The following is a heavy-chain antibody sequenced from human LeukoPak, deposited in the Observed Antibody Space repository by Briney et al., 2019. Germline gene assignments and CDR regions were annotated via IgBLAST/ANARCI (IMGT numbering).Heavy chain of an antibody. CDR3: ARDPGYGYSGAFDI. V-gene: IGHV3-48*01. CDR2: IRSSDSTT. D-gene: IGHD5-18*01. CDR1: GFTSRSYS. J-gene: IGHJ3*02. Sequence: GGSLRLSCEVSGFTSRSYSMNWVRQAPGKGLEWISYIRSSDSTTYYADSVRGRFTISRDNAKNSLYLQMNSLRAEDTAVYYCARDPGYGYSGAFDIWGQGTMVTVSS.